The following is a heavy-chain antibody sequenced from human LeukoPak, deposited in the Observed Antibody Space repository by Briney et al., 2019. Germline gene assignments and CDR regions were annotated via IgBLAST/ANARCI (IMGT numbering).Heavy chain of an antibody. J-gene: IGHJ4*02. CDR2: IIPILGIA. CDR1: GGTFSSYA. D-gene: IGHD6-13*01. V-gene: IGHV1-69*04. Sequence: ASVKVSCKASGGTFSSYAISWVRQAPGQGLEWMGRIIPILGIANYAQKFQGRVTITADKSTSTAYMEVSSLRSEDTAVYYCARVKALVSGAITLPNDYWGQGTLVAVSS. CDR3: ARVKALVSGAITLPNDY.